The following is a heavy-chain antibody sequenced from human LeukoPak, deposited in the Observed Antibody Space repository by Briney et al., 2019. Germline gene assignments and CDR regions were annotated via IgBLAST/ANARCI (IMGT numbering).Heavy chain of an antibody. D-gene: IGHD3-16*01. J-gene: IGHJ4*02. CDR2: INWNGGST. CDR1: GFSFDDYD. CDR3: AREEGGYFDY. V-gene: IGHV3-20*04. Sequence: GGSLRLSCAASGFSFDDYDMGWVRQAPGKGLEWVSGINWNGGSTGYADSVKGRFTISRDNAKNSLYLQMSSLRAEDTALYYCAREEGGYFDYWGQGTLVTVSS.